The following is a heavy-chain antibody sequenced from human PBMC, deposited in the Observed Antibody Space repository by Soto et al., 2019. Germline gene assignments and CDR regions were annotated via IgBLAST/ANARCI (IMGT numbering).Heavy chain of an antibody. CDR1: GYNFAGYW. J-gene: IGHJ4*01. Sequence: GESLKISCKGSGYNFAGYWIAWVRQMPGKGLELMGIIYPSDSDTRYRPSFQGQVTISADKSISSAYLQWSSLRASDTAMYYCARERVAAGTFDYWGHGTLVTVSS. CDR2: IYPSDSDT. V-gene: IGHV5-51*01. CDR3: ARERVAAGTFDY. D-gene: IGHD6-25*01.